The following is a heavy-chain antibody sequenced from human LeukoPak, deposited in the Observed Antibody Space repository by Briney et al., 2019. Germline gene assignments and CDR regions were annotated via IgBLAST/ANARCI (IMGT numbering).Heavy chain of an antibody. CDR2: INHSGST. D-gene: IGHD2-8*01. V-gene: IGHV4-34*01. CDR1: GGSFSGYY. CDR3: ARGVLVTVYAAFDY. Sequence: SETLSLTCAVYGGSFSGYYWSWIRQPPGKGLEWIGEINHSGSTNYNPSLKSRVTISVDTSKNQFSLKLSSVTAADTAVYYCARGVLVTVYAAFDYWGQGTLVTVSS. J-gene: IGHJ4*02.